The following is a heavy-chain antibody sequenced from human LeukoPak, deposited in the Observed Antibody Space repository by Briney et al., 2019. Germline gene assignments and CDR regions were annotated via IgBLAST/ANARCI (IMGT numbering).Heavy chain of an antibody. J-gene: IGHJ4*02. CDR2: ISYEDGSNK. Sequence: GGSLRLSCAASGFTFSSYALPWVRQAPGEGLEWVAVISYEDGSNKYYADSVKGRFTISRDNSKNTLYLQMNNLRTEDTAVYYCARESGGNTPYYFDYWGQGTLVTVSS. CDR1: GFTFSSYA. V-gene: IGHV3-30*04. D-gene: IGHD2-2*02. CDR3: ARESGGNTPYYFDY.